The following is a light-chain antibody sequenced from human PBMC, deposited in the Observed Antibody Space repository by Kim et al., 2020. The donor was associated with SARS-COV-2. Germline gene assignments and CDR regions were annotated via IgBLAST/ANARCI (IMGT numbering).Light chain of an antibody. CDR3: NSRDRNDNVV. CDR2: GKN. CDR1: SLRSYY. V-gene: IGLV3-19*01. Sequence: SSELTQDPAVSVALGKTVRITCQGDSLRSYYATWYQKKPGQAPILVIYGKNNRPSGIPDRFSGSSSGNTASLTITGTQAGDEADYYCNSRDRNDNVVLGGGTQLTVL. J-gene: IGLJ2*01.